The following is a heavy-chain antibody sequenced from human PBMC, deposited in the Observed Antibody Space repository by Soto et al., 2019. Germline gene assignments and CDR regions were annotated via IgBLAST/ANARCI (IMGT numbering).Heavy chain of an antibody. D-gene: IGHD6-19*01. V-gene: IGHV3-33*01. CDR3: ARDAEYSSGWYSAFDI. Sequence: GGSLRLSCAASGFTFSSYGMHWFRQAPGKGLEWVAVIWYDGSNKYYADSVKGRFTISRDNSKNTLYLQMNSLRAEDTAVYYCARDAEYSSGWYSAFDIWGQGTMVTVSS. CDR1: GFTFSSYG. J-gene: IGHJ3*02. CDR2: IWYDGSNK.